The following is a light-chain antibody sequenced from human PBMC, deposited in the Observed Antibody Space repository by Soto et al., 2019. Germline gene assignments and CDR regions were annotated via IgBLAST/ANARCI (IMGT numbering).Light chain of an antibody. CDR2: INSDGSH. Sequence: QPVLTQSPSASASLGASVKFTCTLSSAHSTYAIAWHQQQPEKGPRYLMKINSDGSHNKGDGIPDRFSGSSSGAERYLTISSLQSEDEADYYCQTWGTGIHVFGGGTQLTVL. CDR1: SAHSTYA. J-gene: IGLJ7*01. V-gene: IGLV4-69*01. CDR3: QTWGTGIHV.